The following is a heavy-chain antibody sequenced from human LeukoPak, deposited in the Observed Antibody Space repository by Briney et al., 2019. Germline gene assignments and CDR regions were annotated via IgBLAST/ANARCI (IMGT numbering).Heavy chain of an antibody. CDR3: ARVGQQLVPEPYFDY. D-gene: IGHD6-13*01. CDR2: ISAYNGNT. Sequence: ASVNDSCKASGYTFTSYVIIGLRQSAGQGLEWMGWISAYNGNTNYAQKLHGRVTMTTDTSTSTAYMEMRRVRCADLAVYYCARVGQQLVPEPYFDYWGQGTLVTVYS. J-gene: IGHJ4*02. V-gene: IGHV1-18*03. CDR1: GYTFTSYV.